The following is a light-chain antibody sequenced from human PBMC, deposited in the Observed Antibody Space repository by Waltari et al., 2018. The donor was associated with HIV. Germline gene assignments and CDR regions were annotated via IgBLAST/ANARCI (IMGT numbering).Light chain of an antibody. CDR2: EVS. Sequence: QSALTQPPSESGSPGQSVTISCTGTSRDVGGYNYVSWYQQHPGKAPKLLIAEVSKRPSGVPDRFSGSKSGNTASLTVSGLQAEDEADYYCSSYAGSINVLFGGGTKLAVL. V-gene: IGLV2-8*01. CDR3: SSYAGSINVL. J-gene: IGLJ2*01. CDR1: SRDVGGYNY.